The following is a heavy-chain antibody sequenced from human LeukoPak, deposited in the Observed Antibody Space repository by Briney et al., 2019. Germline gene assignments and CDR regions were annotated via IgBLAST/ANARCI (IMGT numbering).Heavy chain of an antibody. CDR2: INHSGST. CDR3: ARFTSSGFPTYYMDV. V-gene: IGHV4-34*01. J-gene: IGHJ6*03. D-gene: IGHD3-22*01. Sequence: PSETLSLTCAVYGGSFSGYYWSWIRQPPGKGLEWIGEINHSGSTNYNPSLKSRVTISVDTSKNQFSLKLSSVAAADTAVYYCARFTSSGFPTYYMDVWGKGTTVTVSS. CDR1: GGSFSGYY.